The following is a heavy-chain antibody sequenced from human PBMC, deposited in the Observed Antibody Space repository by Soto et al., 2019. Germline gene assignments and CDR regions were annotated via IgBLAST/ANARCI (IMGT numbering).Heavy chain of an antibody. J-gene: IGHJ3*02. V-gene: IGHV1-69*13. CDR1: GGTFSSYA. CDR3: ARPYDSSGYYPLDAFDS. CDR2: IIPIFGTA. D-gene: IGHD3-22*01. Sequence: SVKVSCKASGGTFSSYAISWVRQAPGQGLEWMGGIIPIFGTANYAQKFQGRVTITADESTSTAYMELSSLRSEDTAVYYCARPYDSSGYYPLDAFDSWGQGTMVTVSS.